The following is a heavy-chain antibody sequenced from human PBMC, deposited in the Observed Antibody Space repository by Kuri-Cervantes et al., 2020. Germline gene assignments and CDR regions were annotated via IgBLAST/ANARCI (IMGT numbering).Heavy chain of an antibody. D-gene: IGHD1-26*01. CDR2: ISYDGSNK. V-gene: IGHV3-30*18. CDR1: GFTFSSYG. Sequence: GGSLRLSCAASGFTFSSYGMHWVRQAPGKGLEWVAVISYDGSNKYYADSVKGRLTISRDNARNTLYLQMNSLRAEDTAVYYCAKVGQWEVIRGGFDYWGQGTLVTVSS. CDR3: AKVGQWEVIRGGFDY. J-gene: IGHJ4*02.